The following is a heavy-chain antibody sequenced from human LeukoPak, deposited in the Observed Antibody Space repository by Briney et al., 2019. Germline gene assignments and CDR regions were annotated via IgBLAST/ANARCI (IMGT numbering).Heavy chain of an antibody. CDR1: GFTFSSYS. V-gene: IGHV3-21*01. Sequence: GGSLRLSCAASGFTFSSYSMNWVRQAPGKGLEWVSSISSSSSYIYYADSVKGRFTISRDNAKNSLYLQMNSLRAEDTAVYCCARDWGYSGSYSSPFWFDPWGQGTLVTVSS. D-gene: IGHD1-26*01. CDR2: ISSSSSYI. CDR3: ARDWGYSGSYSSPFWFDP. J-gene: IGHJ5*02.